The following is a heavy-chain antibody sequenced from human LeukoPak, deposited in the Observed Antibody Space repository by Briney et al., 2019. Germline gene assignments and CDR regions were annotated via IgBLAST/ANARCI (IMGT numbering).Heavy chain of an antibody. CDR3: ARHFDYYGYYFDY. J-gene: IGHJ4*02. Sequence: SETLSLTCAVYGGSFSGYYWSWIRQPPGKGLEWIGEINHSGSTNYNPSLKSRVTISVDTSKNQFSLKLTSVTAADTAVYYCARHFDYYGYYFDYWGQGTLVTVSS. D-gene: IGHD1-26*01. V-gene: IGHV4-34*01. CDR2: INHSGST. CDR1: GGSFSGYY.